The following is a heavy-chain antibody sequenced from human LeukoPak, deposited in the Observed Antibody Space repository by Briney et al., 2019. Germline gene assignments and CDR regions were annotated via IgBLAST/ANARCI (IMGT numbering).Heavy chain of an antibody. CDR3: ARRAGWRPTGAFDI. CDR1: GGSFSGYY. V-gene: IGHV4-34*01. J-gene: IGHJ3*02. D-gene: IGHD3-3*01. Sequence: SENLSLTCAVYGGSFSGYYWSWIRQPPGKGLEWIGEINHSGSTNYNPSLKSRVTISVDTSKNQFSLKLSSVTAADTAVYYCARRAGWRPTGAFDIWGQGTMVTVSS. CDR2: INHSGST.